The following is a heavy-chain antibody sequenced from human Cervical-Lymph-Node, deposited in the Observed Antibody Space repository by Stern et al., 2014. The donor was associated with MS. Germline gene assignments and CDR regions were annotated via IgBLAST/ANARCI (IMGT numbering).Heavy chain of an antibody. CDR1: GFRFSNYD. J-gene: IGHJ6*02. Sequence: EVQLVESGGGLVKPGGSLRLSCEAAGFRFSNYDMNWVRQAPGKGLEWLSVISRTSSYIYYADSVKGRFTVSRDNAKNSLFLQIDSLRVEDTAVYYCARDGYGTNADYYGFDGGGQGTTVTVSS. CDR3: ARDGYGTNADYYGFDG. V-gene: IGHV3-21*01. CDR2: ISRTSSYI. D-gene: IGHD2-8*01.